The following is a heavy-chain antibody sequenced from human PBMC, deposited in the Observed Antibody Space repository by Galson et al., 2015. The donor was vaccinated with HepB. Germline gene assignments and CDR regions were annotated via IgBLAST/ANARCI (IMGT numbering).Heavy chain of an antibody. Sequence: SLRLSCAASGFTFNSYAMHWVRQAPGKGLEWVASIWYDGSHKYYGDSVKGRFTISRDNSKNTLYLEMNSLRAEDTAVYYCARAPRGSGSFADYWGQGTLVTVSS. V-gene: IGHV3-33*01. CDR2: IWYDGSHK. CDR3: ARAPRGSGSFADY. CDR1: GFTFNSYA. J-gene: IGHJ4*02. D-gene: IGHD3-10*01.